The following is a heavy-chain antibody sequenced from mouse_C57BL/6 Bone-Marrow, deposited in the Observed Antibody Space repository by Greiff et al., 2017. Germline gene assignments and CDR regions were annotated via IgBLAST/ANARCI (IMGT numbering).Heavy chain of an antibody. Sequence: DVQLQESGGGLVKPGGSLKLSCAASGFTFSSYAMSWVRQTPEKRLEWVATISDGGSYTYYPDNVKGRFTISRDNAKNNLYLQMSHLKSEDTAMYYCARELGRDFDYWGQGTTLTVSS. CDR2: ISDGGSYT. CDR3: ARELGRDFDY. D-gene: IGHD4-1*01. J-gene: IGHJ2*01. CDR1: GFTFSSYA. V-gene: IGHV5-4*01.